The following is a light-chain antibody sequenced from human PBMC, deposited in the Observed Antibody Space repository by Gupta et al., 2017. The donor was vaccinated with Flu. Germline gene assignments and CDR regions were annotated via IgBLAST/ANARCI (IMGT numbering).Light chain of an antibody. V-gene: IGKV1-39*01. CDR1: QSISSY. CDR3: QQSYSTSWT. CDR2: AAS. Sequence: DIQMTQSPSSLSASVGDRVTITCRASQSISSYLNWYQQKPGKAPKLLIYAASSLQSGVPSRCSSGGSGTDFTLTISSLQPEDVATYYCQQSYSTSWTFGQGTKVEIK. J-gene: IGKJ1*01.